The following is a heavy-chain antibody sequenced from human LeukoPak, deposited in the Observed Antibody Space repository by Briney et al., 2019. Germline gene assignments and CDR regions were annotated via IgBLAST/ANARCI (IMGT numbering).Heavy chain of an antibody. V-gene: IGHV3-30-3*01. J-gene: IGHJ4*02. CDR1: GFTFSRYA. CDR2: IPYDGSNK. Sequence: GGSLRLSCAASGFTFSRYAMHWVRQAPGKGLEWVAVIPYDGSNKYYADSVKGRFTISRDNSKNTLSLQMNSLRAEDTALYYCAKDSSVPYGITDWGQGTLVTVSS. CDR3: AKDSSVPYGITD. D-gene: IGHD4-17*01.